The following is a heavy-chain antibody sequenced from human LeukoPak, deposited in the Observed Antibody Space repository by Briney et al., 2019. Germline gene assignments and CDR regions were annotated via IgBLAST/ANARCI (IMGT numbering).Heavy chain of an antibody. CDR3: ARDRVEIIVAGTVDC. CDR2: ISYDGSKG. Sequence: GRSLRLSCAASGFTFSNYPMHWVRQAPGKGLEWVAVISYDGSKGYYADSVKGRFTISRDNSKNTLYLQMNSLRAEDTTVYYCARDRVEIIVAGTVDCWGQGTLVTVSS. V-gene: IGHV3-30-3*01. CDR1: GFTFSNYP. J-gene: IGHJ4*02. D-gene: IGHD6-19*01.